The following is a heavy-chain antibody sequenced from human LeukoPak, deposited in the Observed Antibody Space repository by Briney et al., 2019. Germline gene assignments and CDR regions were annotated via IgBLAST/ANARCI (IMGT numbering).Heavy chain of an antibody. V-gene: IGHV4-34*01. CDR2: INHSGST. CDR3: ARGIAYYYGSGSYYSY. Sequence: SETLSLTCAVYGGSFSGYYWSWIRQPPGKGLEWIGEINHSGSTNYNPSLKSRVTISVDTSKNQFSLKLSSVTAADTAVYYCARGIAYYYGSGSYYSYWGQGTLVTVSS. J-gene: IGHJ4*02. D-gene: IGHD3-10*01. CDR1: GGSFSGYY.